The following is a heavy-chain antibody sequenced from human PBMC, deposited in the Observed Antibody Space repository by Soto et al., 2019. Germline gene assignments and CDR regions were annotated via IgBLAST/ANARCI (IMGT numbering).Heavy chain of an antibody. V-gene: IGHV1-58*02. D-gene: IGHD3-9*01. CDR1: GFTFTSSA. CDR2: IVVGSGNT. Sequence: ASVKVSCKASGFTFTSSAMQWVRQARGQRLEWIGWIVVGSGNTNYAQKFQERVTITRDMSTSTAYMELSSLRSEDTAVYYCAAAAEGTQLRYFDWLLPQAAFDIWGQGTMVTVSS. CDR3: AAAAEGTQLRYFDWLLPQAAFDI. J-gene: IGHJ3*02.